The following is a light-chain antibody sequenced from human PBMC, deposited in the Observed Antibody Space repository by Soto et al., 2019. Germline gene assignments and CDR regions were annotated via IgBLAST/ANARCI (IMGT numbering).Light chain of an antibody. Sequence: EIVLTQSPGSLSLSPGERATLSCRASHSVSSNYLAWYQQKPGQAPRLLIYGASSRATGIPDRFSGSGSGTDFILTIIRLEPEDFAVYYCHQYATTPSGTFGQGTKVEIK. CDR2: GAS. V-gene: IGKV3-20*01. CDR3: HQYATTPSGT. J-gene: IGKJ1*01. CDR1: HSVSSNY.